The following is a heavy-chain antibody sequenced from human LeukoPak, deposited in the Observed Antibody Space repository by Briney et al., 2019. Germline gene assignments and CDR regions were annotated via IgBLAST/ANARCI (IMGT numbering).Heavy chain of an antibody. J-gene: IGHJ2*01. CDR1: GFTFSSYG. Sequence: GGSLRLSCAASGFTFSSYGMHWVRQAPGKGLEWVAVIWYDGSKKYYADSVKGRFTISRDNSKNTLYLQMNSLRAEDTAVYYCARDRGSLTHWYFDLWGRGTLVTVSS. CDR3: ARDRGSLTHWYFDL. D-gene: IGHD3-10*01. V-gene: IGHV3-33*01. CDR2: IWYDGSKK.